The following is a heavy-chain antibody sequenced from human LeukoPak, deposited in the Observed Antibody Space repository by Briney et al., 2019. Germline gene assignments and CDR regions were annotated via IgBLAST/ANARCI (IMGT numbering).Heavy chain of an antibody. CDR1: GGSFSAFF. CDR3: ATRGDYSDTSGNSYDALDI. Sequence: SETLSLTCTVSGGSFSAFFWRWIRQPPGKGLEWIGDVGHSGSADYNPSLKSRVTVSADPSKTQFSLKLTSVTAADTAVYYCATRGDYSDTSGNSYDALDIWGQGTMVTVSS. V-gene: IGHV4-34*01. J-gene: IGHJ3*02. D-gene: IGHD3-22*01. CDR2: VGHSGSA.